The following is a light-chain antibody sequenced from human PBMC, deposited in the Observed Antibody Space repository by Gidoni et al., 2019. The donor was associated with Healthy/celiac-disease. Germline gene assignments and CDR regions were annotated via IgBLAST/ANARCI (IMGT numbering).Light chain of an antibody. J-gene: IGKJ2*01. CDR2: YAS. CDR1: QSVSSY. Sequence: EIVLTQSPATLSLSPGERATLSCRASQSVSSYLAWYQQQPGQAPRLLIYYASNSATGIPARFSGSGSGTDFTLTISSLEPEDFAVYYCQQRSNWPMYTFGQGTKLEIK. CDR3: QQRSNWPMYT. V-gene: IGKV3-11*01.